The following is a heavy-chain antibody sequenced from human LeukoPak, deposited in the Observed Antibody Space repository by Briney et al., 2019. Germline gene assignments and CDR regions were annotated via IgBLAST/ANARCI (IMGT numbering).Heavy chain of an antibody. V-gene: IGHV4-59*01. CDR3: ARSGYDLGGYFDY. CDR2: IYYSGST. J-gene: IGHJ4*02. D-gene: IGHD5-12*01. Sequence: SETLSLTCTVSGGSISGYYWSWIRQPPGKGLEYIGYIYYSGSTNYSPSLKSRVTISVDTSNHQFSLKLSSVTAADTAVYYCARSGYDLGGYFDYWGQGTLVTVSS. CDR1: GGSISGYY.